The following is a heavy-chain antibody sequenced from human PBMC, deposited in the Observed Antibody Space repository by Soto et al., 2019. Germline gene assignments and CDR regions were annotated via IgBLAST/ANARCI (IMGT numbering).Heavy chain of an antibody. CDR3: AKDLGIIAAAGTISYYMDV. D-gene: IGHD6-13*01. J-gene: IGHJ6*03. V-gene: IGHV3-23*01. CDR2: ISGSGGST. Sequence: EVQLLESGGGLVQPGGSLRLSCAASGFTFSSYAMSWVRQAPGKGLEWVSAISGSGGSTYYADSVKGRFTISRDNSKNTLYLQMNSLRAEDTAVYYCAKDLGIIAAAGTISYYMDVWGKGTTVTVSS. CDR1: GFTFSSYA.